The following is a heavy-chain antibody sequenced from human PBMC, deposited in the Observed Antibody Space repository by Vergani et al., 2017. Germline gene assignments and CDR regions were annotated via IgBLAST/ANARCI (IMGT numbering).Heavy chain of an antibody. CDR2: IYYSGST. CDR1: GGSISSGGYY. V-gene: IGHV4-31*03. D-gene: IGHD3-16*02. J-gene: IGHJ4*02. CDR3: GRADYDYVWGSYRKGGCYFDY. Sequence: QVQLQESGPGLVKPSQTLSLTCTVSGGSISSGGYYWSWIRQHPGKGLEWIGYIYYSGSTYYNPSLKSRVTISVDTSKNQFSLKLSSVTAADTAVYYCGRADYDYVWGSYRKGGCYFDYWGQGTLVTVSS.